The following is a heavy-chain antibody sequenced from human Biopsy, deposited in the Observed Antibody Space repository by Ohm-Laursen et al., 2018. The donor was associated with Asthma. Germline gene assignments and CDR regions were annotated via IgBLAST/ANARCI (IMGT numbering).Heavy chain of an antibody. D-gene: IGHD6-6*01. CDR3: ARKIAARGGMGV. Sequence: SLRLSCAASGFVFRSHAMHWVRQAPGKGLEWVSFIWYDGRKKTYADSVKGRFTISRDNSKNTLYLQMNSLRAEDTAVYYCARKIAARGGMGVWGQGTTVAVSS. V-gene: IGHV3-33*08. J-gene: IGHJ6*02. CDR1: GFVFRSHA. CDR2: IWYDGRKK.